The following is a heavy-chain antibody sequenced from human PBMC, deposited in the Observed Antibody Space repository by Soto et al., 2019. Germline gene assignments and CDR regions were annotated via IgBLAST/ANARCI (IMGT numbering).Heavy chain of an antibody. V-gene: IGHV1-69*14. D-gene: IGHD4-17*01. Sequence: QVQLVQSGAAVKKPGSSVKVSCKASGGTFSTSSINWVRQAPGQRPEWMGNILPIFGTADYAQKFQDRVTITADKSTNTADRATRSLYSEDTAVYYCARGHEYGGSSDAFCIWGQGAVVTVSS. J-gene: IGHJ3*02. CDR1: GGTFSTSS. CDR3: ARGHEYGGSSDAFCI. CDR2: ILPIFGTA.